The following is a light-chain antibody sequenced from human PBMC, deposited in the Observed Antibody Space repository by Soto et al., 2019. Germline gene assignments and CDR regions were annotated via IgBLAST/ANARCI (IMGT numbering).Light chain of an antibody. Sequence: QAVVTQEPSFSVSPGGTVTLTCGLTSASVSTSYYPSWYQQTPGQAPRTLIYNTNIRSSGVPDRFSGSILVNKAALTITGAHADYDSDYYCVLDMGSGIWVFGGGTKLTVL. J-gene: IGLJ3*02. CDR1: SASVSTSYY. CDR2: NTN. V-gene: IGLV8-61*01. CDR3: VLDMGSGIWV.